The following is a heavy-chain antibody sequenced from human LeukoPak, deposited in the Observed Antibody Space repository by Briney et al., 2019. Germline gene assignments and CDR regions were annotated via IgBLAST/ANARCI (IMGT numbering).Heavy chain of an antibody. J-gene: IGHJ6*03. CDR2: INPNSGGT. V-gene: IGHV1-2*02. CDR1: GYTFTNYY. CDR3: ATTGREDSSGWFSYYYYYYMDV. Sequence: ASVKVSCKASGYTFTNYYIHWVRQAPGQGLEWMGWINPNSGGTNYAQKFQGRVTMTRDTSISTAYMELSRLRSDDIAIYFCATTGREDSSGWFSYYYYYYMDVWGKGTTVTVSS. D-gene: IGHD6-19*01.